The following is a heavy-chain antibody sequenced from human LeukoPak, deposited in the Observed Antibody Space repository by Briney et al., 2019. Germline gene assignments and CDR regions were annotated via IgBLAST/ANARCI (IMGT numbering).Heavy chain of an antibody. D-gene: IGHD6-13*01. Sequence: GGSLRLSCAASGFTFSSYAMHWVRQALGKGLEWVAVISYDGSNKYYADSVKGRFTISRDNSKNTLYLQMNSLRAEDTAVYYCARDPGIAAADLSFDYWGQGTLVTVSS. V-gene: IGHV3-30*04. CDR2: ISYDGSNK. CDR1: GFTFSSYA. J-gene: IGHJ4*02. CDR3: ARDPGIAAADLSFDY.